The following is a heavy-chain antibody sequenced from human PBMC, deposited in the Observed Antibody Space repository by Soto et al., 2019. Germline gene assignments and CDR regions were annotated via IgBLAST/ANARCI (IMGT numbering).Heavy chain of an antibody. J-gene: IGHJ6*02. Sequence: SVKVSCKASGGTFSSYAISWVRQAPGQGLEWMGGIIPIFGTANYAQKFQGRVTITADESTSTAYMELSSLRSEDTAVYYCARGRSGDYYDSSHPLALSKASPPYYYYGMDVWGQGTTVTVSS. CDR1: GGTFSSYA. CDR3: ARGRSGDYYDSSHPLALSKASPPYYYYGMDV. V-gene: IGHV1-69*13. D-gene: IGHD3-22*01. CDR2: IIPIFGTA.